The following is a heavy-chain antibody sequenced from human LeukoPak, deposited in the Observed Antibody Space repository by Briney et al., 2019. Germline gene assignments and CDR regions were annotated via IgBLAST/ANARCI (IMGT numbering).Heavy chain of an antibody. CDR2: VYHSGIT. CDR3: ARELQRGSGSYYAWFDP. J-gene: IGHJ5*02. Sequence: SETLSLTCAVSGGSISSGASSWSWIRQPPGKGLEWIGNVYHSGITYYNPSLKSRVTISMDTSKNQFSLKLSSVAAADTAVYYCARELQRGSGSYYAWFDPWGQGTLVTVSS. V-gene: IGHV4-30-2*01. CDR1: GGSISSGASS. D-gene: IGHD3-10*01.